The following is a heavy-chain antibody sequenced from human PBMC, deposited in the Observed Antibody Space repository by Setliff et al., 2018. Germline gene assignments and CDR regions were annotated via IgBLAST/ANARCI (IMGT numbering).Heavy chain of an antibody. CDR3: ARDSQPQPPARGYSLAAYY. CDR1: GYTFTSYG. J-gene: IGHJ4*02. V-gene: IGHV1-18*01. CDR2: ISVYNGKT. D-gene: IGHD5-18*01. Sequence: ASVKVSCKASGYTFTSYGFSWVRQAPGQGLEWMGWISVYNGKTKYAQKFQGRVTMTTGTSTRTAYMEVTSLRSDDTAVYYCARDSQPQPPARGYSLAAYYWGQGTLVTVSS.